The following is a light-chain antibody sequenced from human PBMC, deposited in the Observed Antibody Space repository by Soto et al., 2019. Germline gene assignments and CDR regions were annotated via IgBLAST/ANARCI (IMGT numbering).Light chain of an antibody. J-gene: IGLJ2*01. CDR2: DVN. CDR1: SSDIGAYNF. V-gene: IGLV2-14*03. Sequence: QSVLTQPASVSGSPGQSITFSCTGTSSDIGAYNFVSWYQQHPGKAPTLMLYDVNIRPSGVSNRFSGSKSGNTASLTISGLQAEDEADYYCTSWTTSTTMIFGGGTKVTVL. CDR3: TSWTTSTTMI.